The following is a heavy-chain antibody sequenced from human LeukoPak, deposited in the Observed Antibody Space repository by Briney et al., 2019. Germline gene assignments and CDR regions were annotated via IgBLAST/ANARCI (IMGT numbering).Heavy chain of an antibody. J-gene: IGHJ3*02. V-gene: IGHV3-21*01. CDR2: ISSSSSYI. CDR3: ARDQWGYCSSTSCYGSAFDI. D-gene: IGHD2-2*01. CDR1: GFTFSSYS. Sequence: GGSLRLSCAASGFTFSSYSMNWVRQAPGKGLEWVSSISSSSSYIYYADSVKGRFTISRDNAKNSLYLQMNSLRAEDTAVYYCARDQWGYCSSTSCYGSAFDIWGQGTMVTVSS.